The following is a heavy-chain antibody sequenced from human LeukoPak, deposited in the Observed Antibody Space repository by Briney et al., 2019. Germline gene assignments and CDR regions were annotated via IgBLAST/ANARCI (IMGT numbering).Heavy chain of an antibody. V-gene: IGHV3-30*03. Sequence: GGSLRLSCAASGFTFSSYGMHWVRQAPGKGLEWVAVISYDGSNKYYADSVKGRFTISRDNSKNTLYLQMNSLRAEDTAVYYCARDQVDASSNWFDPWGQGTLVTVSS. J-gene: IGHJ5*02. CDR2: ISYDGSNK. D-gene: IGHD6-6*01. CDR1: GFTFSSYG. CDR3: ARDQVDASSNWFDP.